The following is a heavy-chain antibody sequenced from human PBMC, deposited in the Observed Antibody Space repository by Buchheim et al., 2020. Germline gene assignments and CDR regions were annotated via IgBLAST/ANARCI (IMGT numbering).Heavy chain of an antibody. V-gene: IGHV3-30*02. CDR1: GFTFSSSG. J-gene: IGHJ4*02. CDR2: ISYDGSNK. D-gene: IGHD1-26*01. Sequence: QVQLVESGGGVVRPGRSLRLSCPASGFTFSSSGMHWVRQASGKGLEWVAFISYDGSNKYYVDSVKGRFTISRDISKRTLYLQMNSLRAEDTAMYYCVKDIGDPGAHWGQGTL. CDR3: VKDIGDPGAH.